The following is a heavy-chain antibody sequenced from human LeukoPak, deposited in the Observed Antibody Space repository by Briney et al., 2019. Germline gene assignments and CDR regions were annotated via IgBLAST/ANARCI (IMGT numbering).Heavy chain of an antibody. Sequence: SVKVSCKASGGTFSSYAISWVRQAPGQGLEWMGRIIPILGIANYAQKLQGRVTMTTDTSTSTAYMELRSLRSDDTAVYYCARDRQWIDYWGQGTLVTVSS. D-gene: IGHD6-19*01. CDR2: IIPILGIA. CDR3: ARDRQWIDY. J-gene: IGHJ4*02. CDR1: GGTFSSYA. V-gene: IGHV1-69*04.